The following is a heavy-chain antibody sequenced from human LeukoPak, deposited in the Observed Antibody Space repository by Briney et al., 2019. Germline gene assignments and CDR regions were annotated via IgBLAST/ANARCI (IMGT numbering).Heavy chain of an antibody. CDR1: GFTFNSYW. Sequence: GGSLRLSCAASGFTFNSYWMSWVRQAPGKGLEWVANIKQDGSEKYYVDSVRGRFTISRDNAKNSLYLQMNSLRAEDTAVYYCARRYFDYWGQGTLVTVSS. V-gene: IGHV3-7*03. J-gene: IGHJ4*02. CDR2: IKQDGSEK. CDR3: ARRYFDY.